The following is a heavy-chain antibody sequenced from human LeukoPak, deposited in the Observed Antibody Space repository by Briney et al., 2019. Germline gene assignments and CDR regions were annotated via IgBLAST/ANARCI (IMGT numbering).Heavy chain of an antibody. CDR1: GGSISSYY. CDR2: IYYSGST. V-gene: IGHV4-59*01. Sequence: SETLSLTCTVSGGSISSYYWSWIRQPPGKGLEWIGYIYYSGSTNYNPSLKSRVTISVDTSKNQFSLKLSSVAAADTAVYYCARGPAPHTAAAAMYYFDYWGQGTLVTVSS. CDR3: ARGPAPHTAAAAMYYFDY. D-gene: IGHD6-13*01. J-gene: IGHJ4*02.